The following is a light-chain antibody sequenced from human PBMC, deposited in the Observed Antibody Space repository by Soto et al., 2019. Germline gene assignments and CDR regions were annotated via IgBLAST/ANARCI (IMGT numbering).Light chain of an antibody. J-gene: IGKJ4*01. CDR3: QQRTLWPPLT. Sequence: EIVLTQSPATLSLSPGERATLSCRASQSVNSFLAWYQQKPGQAPRLLIYDASNRATGIPARFSGGGSGTDFTLTISSLEPEDSALYDGQQRTLWPPLTFGGGSKVEIK. V-gene: IGKV3-11*01. CDR2: DAS. CDR1: QSVNSF.